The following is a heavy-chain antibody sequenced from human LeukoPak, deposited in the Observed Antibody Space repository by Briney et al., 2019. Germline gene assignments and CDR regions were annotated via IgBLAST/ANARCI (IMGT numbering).Heavy chain of an antibody. CDR3: ARHYVGGSYEGAWFDP. D-gene: IGHD1-26*01. CDR2: IYYSGST. CDR1: GGSISSSSYY. Sequence: PSETLSLTCTVSGGSISSSSYYWGWIRQPPGKGLEWIGSIYYSGSTYYNPPLKSRVTISVDTSKNQFSLKLSSVTAADTAVYYCARHYVGGSYEGAWFDPWGQGTLVTVSS. J-gene: IGHJ5*02. V-gene: IGHV4-39*01.